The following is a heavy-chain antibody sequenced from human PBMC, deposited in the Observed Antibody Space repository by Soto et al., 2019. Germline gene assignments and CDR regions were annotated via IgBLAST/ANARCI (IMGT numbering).Heavy chain of an antibody. J-gene: IGHJ4*02. CDR3: ARPYDRRDYPAELGY. CDR2: IYSSGST. CDR1: GGSISGYY. V-gene: IGHV4-59*08. D-gene: IGHD3-22*01. Sequence: PSETLSLTCTVSGGSISGYYWSWIRQPPGKGLEWIGYIYSSGSTNYNPSLKSRDTISVDTSKNQFSLKLSSVTAADTAVYYCARPYDRRDYPAELGYWGQGTLVTVS.